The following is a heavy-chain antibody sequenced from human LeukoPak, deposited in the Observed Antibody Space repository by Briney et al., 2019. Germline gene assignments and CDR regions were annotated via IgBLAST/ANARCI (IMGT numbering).Heavy chain of an antibody. V-gene: IGHV4-30-2*03. CDR1: GGSISSGGYS. D-gene: IGHD3-22*01. Sequence: PSETLSLTCAVSGGSISSGGYSWSWIRQPPGTGLEWIGSIYHSGSTYYNPSLKSRVTISIDTSKSQFSLNLSSVTAADTAVYFCARDPDYYDPGYWGQGTLVTVSS. CDR2: IYHSGST. J-gene: IGHJ4*02. CDR3: ARDPDYYDPGY.